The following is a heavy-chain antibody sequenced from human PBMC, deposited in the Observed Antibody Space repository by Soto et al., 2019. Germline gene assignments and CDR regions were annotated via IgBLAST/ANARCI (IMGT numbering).Heavy chain of an antibody. D-gene: IGHD3-3*01. CDR1: GYSFTSYY. Sequence: QVQLVQSGAEVKKPGASVKVSCKASGYSFTSYYMHWVRQAPGQGLEWMGIINPSAGNTSYAQKFQGRVTMTRDTSTRTVYMELSGLRSKDTAVYSCARGSIFGVIAYYYYALDVWGQGTAVTVSS. CDR3: ARGSIFGVIAYYYYALDV. CDR2: INPSAGNT. V-gene: IGHV1-46*01. J-gene: IGHJ6*02.